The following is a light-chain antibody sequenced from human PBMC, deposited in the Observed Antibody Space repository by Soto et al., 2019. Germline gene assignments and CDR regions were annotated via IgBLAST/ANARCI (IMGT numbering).Light chain of an antibody. CDR2: NND. CDR3: AAWDDSLNSWV. J-gene: IGLJ3*02. Sequence: QSVLTQPPSASGTPGQRVTISCSGSTSNIGSHSVNWYQQLPGTAPTLLIYNNDQRPSGVPDRFSGSKSGTSASLAISGLQSEDEADYYCAAWDDSLNSWVFGGRTKVTVL. V-gene: IGLV1-44*01. CDR1: TSNIGSHS.